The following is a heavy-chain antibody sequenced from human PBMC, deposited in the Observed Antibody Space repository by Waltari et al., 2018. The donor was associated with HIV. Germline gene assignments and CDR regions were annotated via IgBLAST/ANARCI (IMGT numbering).Heavy chain of an antibody. J-gene: IGHJ1*01. D-gene: IGHD2-15*01. Sequence: QLQLQASGPRLVKPSGTLSLTCSVSGGRFSSDSNYWAWVRQSPGKGLEWVGSLFYSGNSVVAASFGSRVTILSDPPKSQFSLTLKSVTASDTSFYYCARGFCKCGRCCGLDSWGPGIPVTISS. CDR1: GGRFSSDSNY. CDR3: ARGFCKCGRCCGLDS. CDR2: LFYSGNS. V-gene: IGHV4-39*01.